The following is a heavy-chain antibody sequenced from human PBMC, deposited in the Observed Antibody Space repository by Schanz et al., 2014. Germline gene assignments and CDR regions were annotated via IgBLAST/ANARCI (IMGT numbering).Heavy chain of an antibody. V-gene: IGHV3-33*06. Sequence: QVQLVESGGGVVQPGGSLRLSCAASGFTFSNYGIHWVRQAPGKGLEWVAVIYYDGGLRFFADSVRGRVTISRDNSKNTLYLQMNSLRAEDTAVYYCAKVGGFWSGYSDHWGQGTLVTVSS. CDR1: GFTFSNYG. D-gene: IGHD3-3*01. CDR3: AKVGGFWSGYSDH. J-gene: IGHJ4*02. CDR2: IYYDGGLR.